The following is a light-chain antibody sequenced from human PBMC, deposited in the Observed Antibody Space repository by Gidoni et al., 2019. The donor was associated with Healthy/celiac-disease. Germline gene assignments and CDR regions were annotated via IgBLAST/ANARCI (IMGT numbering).Light chain of an antibody. CDR1: SRDVGGYNY. J-gene: IGLJ3*02. CDR2: EVS. CDR3: SSYTSSSTSGV. Sequence: QSALTQPASVSGSPGQSITTSCPGNSRDVGGYNYVSWYQQHPGKAPKLLIYEVSNRPSGVPDRFSGSKSGNTASLTISELQAEDEADYYCSSYTSSSTSGVFGGGTKLTVL. V-gene: IGLV2-14*01.